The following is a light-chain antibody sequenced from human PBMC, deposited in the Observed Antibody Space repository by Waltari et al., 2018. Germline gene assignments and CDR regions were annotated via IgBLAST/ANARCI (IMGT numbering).Light chain of an antibody. CDR3: AAWDDSLNGWV. V-gene: IGLV1-44*01. Sequence: QSVLTQPPSASGTPGQRVTISCSGSSSNLGSNTVHWYQQLPGTAPKLLIYRNNQRPSGVPDRFSGSKSGTSASLAISGLQSEDEADYYCAAWDDSLNGWVFGGGTKLTVL. J-gene: IGLJ3*02. CDR1: SSNLGSNT. CDR2: RNN.